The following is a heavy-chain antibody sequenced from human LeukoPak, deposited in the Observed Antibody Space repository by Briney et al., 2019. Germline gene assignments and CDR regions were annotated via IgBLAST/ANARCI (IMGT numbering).Heavy chain of an antibody. V-gene: IGHV3-74*01. D-gene: IGHD4/OR15-4a*01. CDR2: IHSDGRST. Sequence: GGSLRLSCAASGFTFNDYWMHWVRQVPGKGLVWVSRIHSDGRSTTYVDSVRGRFTISRDNAKNTLYLQMNSLRAEDTAVYYCARRAGAYSHPYDYWGQGTLVTVSS. J-gene: IGHJ4*02. CDR3: ARRAGAYSHPYDY. CDR1: GFTFNDYW.